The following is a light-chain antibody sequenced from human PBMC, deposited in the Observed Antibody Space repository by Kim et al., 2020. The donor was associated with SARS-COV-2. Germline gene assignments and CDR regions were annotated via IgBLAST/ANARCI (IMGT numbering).Light chain of an antibody. CDR2: AVS. CDR1: QDIGDD. Sequence: SASAGDRVTITCRASQDIGDDLAWLQQQPGKVPQRLIYAVSSLQSGVSSRFSGSRSGTEFTLTISGLRPEDFATYYCLQYSTYPYTLGQGTKLEI. CDR3: LQYSTYPYT. V-gene: IGKV1-17*03. J-gene: IGKJ2*01.